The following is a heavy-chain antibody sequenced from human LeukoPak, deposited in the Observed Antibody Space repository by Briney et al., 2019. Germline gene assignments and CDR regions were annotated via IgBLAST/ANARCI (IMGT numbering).Heavy chain of an antibody. J-gene: IGHJ5*02. CDR2: IIPILGIA. CDR3: ASCHYDFWSGYYP. CDR1: GGTFSSYT. V-gene: IGHV1-69*02. D-gene: IGHD3-3*01. Sequence: SVKVSCKASGGTFSSYTIIWVRQAPGQGLEWMGRIIPILGIANYAQKFQGRVTITADKSTSTAYMELSSLRSEDTAVYYCASCHYDFWSGYYPWGQGTLVTVSS.